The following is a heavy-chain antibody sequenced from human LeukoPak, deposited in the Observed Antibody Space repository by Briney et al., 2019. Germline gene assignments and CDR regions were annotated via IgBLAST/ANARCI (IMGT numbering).Heavy chain of an antibody. CDR1: GYSISSGYY. CDR3: AKGAGGFSYYNWFDP. D-gene: IGHD5-18*01. V-gene: IGHV4-38-2*02. Sequence: SETLSLTCSVSGYSISSGYYWGWIRQPPGKGLEWIGSIYYSGTTHYNPSLESRVTISVDTSKNQFSLKLASVTAADTAIYYCAKGAGGFSYYNWFDPWGQGTLVTVSS. CDR2: IYYSGTT. J-gene: IGHJ5*02.